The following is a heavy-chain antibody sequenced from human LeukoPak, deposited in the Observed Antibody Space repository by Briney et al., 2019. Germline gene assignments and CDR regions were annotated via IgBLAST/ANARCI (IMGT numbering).Heavy chain of an antibody. Sequence: ASVKVSCKVSGYTLTELSMHWVRQAPGKGLEWMGGFDPEDCEIIYAQKFQGRVTMTEDTSTDTAYMELSSLRSEDTAVYYCATEVVVAAAFDYWGQGTLDTLSS. CDR2: FDPEDCEI. D-gene: IGHD2-15*01. J-gene: IGHJ4*02. CDR1: GYTLTELS. V-gene: IGHV1-24*01. CDR3: ATEVVVAAAFDY.